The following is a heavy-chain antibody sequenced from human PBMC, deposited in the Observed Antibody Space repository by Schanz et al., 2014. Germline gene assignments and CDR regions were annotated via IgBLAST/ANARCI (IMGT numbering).Heavy chain of an antibody. CDR3: AKDLDANYFDY. CDR1: GFTFSDYY. J-gene: IGHJ4*02. D-gene: IGHD1-1*01. CDR2: VSSSSSYT. V-gene: IGHV3-11*06. Sequence: PGGSLRLSCAASGFTFSDYYMSWIRQAPGKGLEWVSYVSSSSSYTHYADSVKGRFTISRDNAKNTLYLQMNGLRGEDTAVYYCAKDLDANYFDYWGQGILVTVSS.